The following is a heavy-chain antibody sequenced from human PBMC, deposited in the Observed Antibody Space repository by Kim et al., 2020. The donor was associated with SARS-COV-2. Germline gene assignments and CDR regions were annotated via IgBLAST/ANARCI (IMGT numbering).Heavy chain of an antibody. CDR1: GFTFSSYG. V-gene: IGHV3-30*03. CDR3: ASGGIAVASTGYYYGMDV. J-gene: IGHJ6*02. Sequence: GGSLRLSCAASGFTFSSYGMHWVRQAPGKGLEWVAVISYDGSNKYYADSVKGRFTISRDNSKNTLYLQMNSLRAEDTAVYYCASGGIAVASTGYYYGMDVWGQGTTVTVSS. D-gene: IGHD6-19*01. CDR2: ISYDGSNK.